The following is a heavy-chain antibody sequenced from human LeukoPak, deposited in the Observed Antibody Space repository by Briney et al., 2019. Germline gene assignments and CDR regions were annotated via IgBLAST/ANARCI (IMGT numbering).Heavy chain of an antibody. D-gene: IGHD1-26*01. CDR3: ARGEVGVTSSHYYYGMDV. CDR1: GGSFSGYY. V-gene: IGHV4-34*01. J-gene: IGHJ6*02. Sequence: SSETLSLTCAVYGGSFSGYYWSWIRQPPGKGLEWIGEINHSGSTNYNPSLKNRVTISVDTSKNQFSLKLSSVTAADTDVYYCARGEVGVTSSHYYYGMDVWGQGTTVTVSS. CDR2: INHSGST.